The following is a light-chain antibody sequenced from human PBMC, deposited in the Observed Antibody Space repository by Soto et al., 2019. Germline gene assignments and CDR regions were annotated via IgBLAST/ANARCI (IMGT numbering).Light chain of an antibody. CDR2: SNN. J-gene: IGLJ3*02. V-gene: IGLV1-44*01. Sequence: QSVLTQQPSASGTPGQRVTISCSGSSSNIGSNAVSWYQQLPGTAPKVLIYSNNQRPSGVPDRFSGSKSGTSASLAISGLQSEDDADYYCATWDDSLNGWVFGGGTKLTVL. CDR3: ATWDDSLNGWV. CDR1: SSNIGSNA.